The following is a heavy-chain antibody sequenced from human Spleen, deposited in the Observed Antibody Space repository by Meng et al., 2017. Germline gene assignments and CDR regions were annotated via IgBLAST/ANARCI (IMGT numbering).Heavy chain of an antibody. Sequence: ASVKVSCKASGYTFTGYYMHWVRQAPGQGLEWMGRINPNSGGTNYAQKFQGRVTMTRDTSISTAYMELSRLRYDDTAVYYCARPWPRSGYKDYWGQGTLVTVSS. V-gene: IGHV1-2*06. J-gene: IGHJ4*02. CDR1: GYTFTGYY. CDR2: INPNSGGT. D-gene: IGHD5-12*01. CDR3: ARPWPRSGYKDY.